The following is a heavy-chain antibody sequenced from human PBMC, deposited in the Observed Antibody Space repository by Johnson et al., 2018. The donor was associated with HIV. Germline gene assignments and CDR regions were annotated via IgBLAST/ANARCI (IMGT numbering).Heavy chain of an antibody. CDR2: ISWNSGSI. D-gene: IGHD6-13*01. Sequence: VQLVESGGGLVQPGGSLRLSCAASGFTFSSYAMSWVRQAPGKGLEWVSAISWNSGSIGYADSVKGRFTISRDNAKNSLYLQMNSLRAEDTALYYCAKARGYSSSWDAFDIWGQGTMVTVSS. V-gene: IGHV3-9*01. CDR3: AKARGYSSSWDAFDI. CDR1: GFTFSSYA. J-gene: IGHJ3*02.